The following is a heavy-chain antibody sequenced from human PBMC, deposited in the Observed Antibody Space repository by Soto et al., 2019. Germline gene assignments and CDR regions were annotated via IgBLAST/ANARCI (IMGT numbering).Heavy chain of an antibody. J-gene: IGHJ4*02. CDR2: IILIFGTA. Sequence: QVQLVQSGAEVKKPGSSVKVSCKASGGTFSSYAISWVRQAPGQGLEWMGGIILIFGTANYAQKFQGRVTITADESTSTAYIELSSLRSEDTAVYYCARDSSPSIAAAGTAHWGQGTLVTVSS. CDR1: GGTFSSYA. CDR3: ARDSSPSIAAAGTAH. V-gene: IGHV1-69*01. D-gene: IGHD6-13*01.